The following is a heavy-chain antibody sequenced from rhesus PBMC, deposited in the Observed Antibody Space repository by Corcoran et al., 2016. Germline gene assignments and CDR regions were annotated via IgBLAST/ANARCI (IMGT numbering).Heavy chain of an antibody. V-gene: IGHV4-160*01. D-gene: IGHD3-16*01. Sequence: QVQLQESGPGLVKPSETLSLTCAVSGGSISSNYWSWIRQAPGQGLEWIGRIYGSGGTTDYNPSLKRRVTISTDTSKNQFSLKLSSVTAADTAVYYCAREGGGIVVIDSVDVWGRGVLVTVSS. CDR2: IYGSGGTT. CDR1: GGSISSNY. J-gene: IGHJ5-2*02. CDR3: AREGGGIVVIDSVDV.